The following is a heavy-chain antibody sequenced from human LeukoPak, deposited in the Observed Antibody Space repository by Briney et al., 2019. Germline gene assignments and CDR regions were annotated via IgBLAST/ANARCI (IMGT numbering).Heavy chain of an antibody. CDR2: IKEDGSGN. CDR1: GFTFSTYW. J-gene: IGHJ6*02. CDR3: ARDSLSGVLIGPRLDV. V-gene: IGHV3-7*01. D-gene: IGHD3-3*01. Sequence: QAGGSLRLSCAASGFTFSTYWMSWVRRGPGKGLEWVALIKEDGSGNFYVDSVKGRFTISRDNAKNSLFLQMNSLRAEDTAVYYCARDSLSGVLIGPRLDVWGQGTTVTVSS.